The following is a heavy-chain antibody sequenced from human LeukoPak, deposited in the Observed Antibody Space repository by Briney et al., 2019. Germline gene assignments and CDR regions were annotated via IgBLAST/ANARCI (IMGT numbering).Heavy chain of an antibody. V-gene: IGHV3-21*01. CDR1: GFTFSSYS. D-gene: IGHD3-9*01. CDR3: ARDNLSYDILTGYTSHMDV. J-gene: IGHJ6*03. CDR2: ISSGSSYI. Sequence: PGGSLRLSCAASGFTFSSYSMNWVRQAPGKGLEWVSSISSGSSYIYYADSVKGRFTISRDNAKNSLYLQMNSLRAEDTAVYYCARDNLSYDILTGYTSHMDVWGKGTTVTVSS.